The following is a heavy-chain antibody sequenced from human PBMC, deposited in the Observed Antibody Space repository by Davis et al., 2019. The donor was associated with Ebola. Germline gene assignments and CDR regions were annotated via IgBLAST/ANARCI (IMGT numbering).Heavy chain of an antibody. J-gene: IGHJ4*02. Sequence: PGGSLRLSCRVSGFTLGDYALNWVRQAPGKGLEWVANIKQDGSEKYYVDSVKGRFTISRDNAKNSLYLQMNSLRAEDTAVYYCARTWQQLVTYWGQGTLVTVSS. D-gene: IGHD6-13*01. CDR2: IKQDGSEK. CDR3: ARTWQQLVTY. V-gene: IGHV3-7*03. CDR1: GFTLGDYA.